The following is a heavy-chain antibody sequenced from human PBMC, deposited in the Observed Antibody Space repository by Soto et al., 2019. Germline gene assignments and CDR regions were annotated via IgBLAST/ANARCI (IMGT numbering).Heavy chain of an antibody. J-gene: IGHJ6*02. V-gene: IGHV1-69*13. CDR3: ASDILTGYSSRTGYYGMDV. Sequence: SVKVSCKASGGTFSSYAISWVRQAPGQGLEWMGGIIPIFGTANYAQKFQGRVTITADESTSTAYMELSSLRSEDTAVYYCASDILTGYSSRTGYYGMDVWGQGTTVTVSS. CDR2: IIPIFGTA. D-gene: IGHD3-9*01. CDR1: GGTFSSYA.